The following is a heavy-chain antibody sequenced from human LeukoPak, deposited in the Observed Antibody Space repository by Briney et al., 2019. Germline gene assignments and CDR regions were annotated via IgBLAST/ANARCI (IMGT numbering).Heavy chain of an antibody. Sequence: GGSLRLSCAASGFSFSSYSMNWVRQAPGKGLEWVSSISSSSSDIYYTDSVKGRFTISRDDAKNSLYLQMNSLRAEDTAVYYCARDGYYYNGMDVWGQGTTVTVSS. J-gene: IGHJ6*02. CDR1: GFSFSSYS. CDR2: ISSSSSDI. V-gene: IGHV3-21*01. CDR3: ARDGYYYNGMDV.